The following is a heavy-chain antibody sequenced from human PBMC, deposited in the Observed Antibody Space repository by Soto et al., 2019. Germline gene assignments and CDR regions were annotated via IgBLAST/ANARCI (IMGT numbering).Heavy chain of an antibody. D-gene: IGHD2-2*01. CDR2: IKRKIDDGTT. V-gene: IGHV3-15*01. CDR1: GFTFTNVW. Sequence: EVQLVESGGGLVEPGGSLRLSCAASGFTFTNVWMTWVRQAPGKGLEWVGRIKRKIDDGTTDYAAPVKGRFTISRDDSKSRLYLQMNSLKTEDTAVYYCTTDHYCSSTTCPGAFDMWGQGTMVTVSS. CDR3: TTDHYCSSTTCPGAFDM. J-gene: IGHJ3*02.